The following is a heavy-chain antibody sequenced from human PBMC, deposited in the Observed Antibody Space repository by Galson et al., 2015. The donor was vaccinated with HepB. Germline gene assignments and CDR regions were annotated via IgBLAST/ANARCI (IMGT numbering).Heavy chain of an antibody. V-gene: IGHV4-34*01. D-gene: IGHD2-2*02. CDR3: ARGFQLLYLYYYYGMDV. CDR1: GGSFSGYY. Sequence: ETLPLTCAVYGGSFSGYYRSWIRQPPGKGLEWIGEINHSGSTNYNPSLKSRVTISVDTSKNQFSLKLSSVTAADTAVYYCARGFQLLYLYYYYGMDVWGQGTTVTVSS. J-gene: IGHJ6*02. CDR2: INHSGST.